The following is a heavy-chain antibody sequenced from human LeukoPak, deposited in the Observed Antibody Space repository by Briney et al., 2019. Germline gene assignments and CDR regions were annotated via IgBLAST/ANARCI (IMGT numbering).Heavy chain of an antibody. D-gene: IGHD3-22*01. J-gene: IGHJ4*02. Sequence: PGGSLRLSCAASGFTFSSYAMSWVRQAPGKGLEWVSAIRGSGGSTYYADSVKGRFTISRDNSKNTLYLQMNSLRAEDTAVYYCAKDRLPDYYDRSGYQDWGQGTLVTVSS. CDR1: GFTFSSYA. V-gene: IGHV3-23*01. CDR2: IRGSGGST. CDR3: AKDRLPDYYDRSGYQD.